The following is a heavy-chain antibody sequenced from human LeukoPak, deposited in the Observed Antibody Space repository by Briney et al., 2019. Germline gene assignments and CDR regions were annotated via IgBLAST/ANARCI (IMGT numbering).Heavy chain of an antibody. CDR2: INHSGST. CDR1: GGSFSGYY. CDR3: ARGSTSDTAMVTGENFDY. D-gene: IGHD5-18*01. J-gene: IGHJ4*02. V-gene: IGHV4-34*01. Sequence: SETLSLTCAVYGGSFSGYYWSWIRQPPGKGLEWIGEINHSGSTNYNPSLKSRVTISVDTSKNQFSLKLSSVTAADTAVYYCARGSTSDTAMVTGENFDYRGQGTLVTVSS.